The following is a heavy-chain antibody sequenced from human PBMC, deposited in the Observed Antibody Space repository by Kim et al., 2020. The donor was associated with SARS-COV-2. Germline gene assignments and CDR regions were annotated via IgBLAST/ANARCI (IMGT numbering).Heavy chain of an antibody. J-gene: IGHJ4*02. Sequence: GGSLRLSCTASGFTFGDYAMSWVRQAPGKGLEWVGFIRSKAYGGTTEYAASVKGRFTISRDDSKSIAYLQMNSLKTEDTAVYYCTRARSPHVLLWFGELSSPSLFDYWGQGTLVTVSS. CDR1: GFTFGDYA. V-gene: IGHV3-49*04. D-gene: IGHD3-10*01. CDR3: TRARSPHVLLWFGELSSPSLFDY. CDR2: IRSKAYGGTT.